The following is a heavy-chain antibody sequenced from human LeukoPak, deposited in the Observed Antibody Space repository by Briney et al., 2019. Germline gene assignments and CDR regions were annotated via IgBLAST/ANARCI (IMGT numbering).Heavy chain of an antibody. CDR2: IYYSGST. CDR3: ARLRIAVAGSIDY. V-gene: IGHV4-30-4*01. D-gene: IGHD6-19*01. Sequence: SQTLSLTCTVSGGSISSGDYYWSWIRQPPGKGLEWIGYIYYSGSTYYNPSLKSRVTISVDTSKNQFSLKLSSVTAADTAVYYCARLRIAVAGSIDYWGQGTLVTVSS. CDR1: GGSISSGDYY. J-gene: IGHJ4*02.